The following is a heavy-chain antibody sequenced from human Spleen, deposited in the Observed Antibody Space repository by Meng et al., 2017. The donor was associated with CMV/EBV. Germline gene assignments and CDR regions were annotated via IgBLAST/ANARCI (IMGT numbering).Heavy chain of an antibody. D-gene: IGHD5-12*01. J-gene: IGHJ6*02. CDR2: INHSGST. V-gene: IGHV4-34*01. Sequence: SQTLSLTCAISGDSVSTDSAAWTWIRQPPGKGLEWIGEINHSGSTNYNLSLMSRVTISVDTSKNQVSLRLTSVTAADTAVYYCARSGLRFLYNYYGVDVWGQGTMVTVSS. CDR3: ARSGLRFLYNYYGVDV. CDR1: GDSVSTDSAA.